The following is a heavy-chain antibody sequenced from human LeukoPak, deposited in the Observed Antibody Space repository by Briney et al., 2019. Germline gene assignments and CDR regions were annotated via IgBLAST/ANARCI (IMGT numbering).Heavy chain of an antibody. V-gene: IGHV1-2*06. CDR1: GYTFTGYY. CDR2: INPNSGGT. D-gene: IGHD5-18*01. CDR3: ARLPRSGYSYGSDY. J-gene: IGHJ4*02. Sequence: GASVKVSCKASGYTFTGYYMHWVRQAPGQGLEWMGRINPNSGGTNYAQKFRGRVTMTRDTSISTAYMELSRLRSDDTAVYYCARLPRSGYSYGSDYWGQGTLVTVSS.